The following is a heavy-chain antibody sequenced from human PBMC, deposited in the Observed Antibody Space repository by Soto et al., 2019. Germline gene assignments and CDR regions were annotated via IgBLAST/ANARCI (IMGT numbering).Heavy chain of an antibody. CDR1: GGSFSGYY. V-gene: IGHV4-34*01. Sequence: QVQLQQWGAGLLKPSETLSLTCAVYGGSFSGYYWSWIRQPPGKGLEWIGEINHSGSTNYNPSLKSRVTISVDTSKNQFSLKLSSVTAADTAVYYCARGACFYYGSGRRMDVWGQGTTVTVSS. CDR3: ARGACFYYGSGRRMDV. CDR2: INHSGST. J-gene: IGHJ6*02. D-gene: IGHD3-10*01.